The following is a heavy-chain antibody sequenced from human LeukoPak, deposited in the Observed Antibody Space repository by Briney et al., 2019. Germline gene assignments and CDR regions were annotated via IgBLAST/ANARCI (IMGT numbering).Heavy chain of an antibody. D-gene: IGHD2-15*01. J-gene: IGHJ4*02. CDR2: ISGSGGST. Sequence: GGSLRLSCAASGFTFSSYAMSWVRQAPGKGLEWVSAISGSGGSTYYADSVKSRFTISRDNSKNTLYLQMNRLRAEDTAVYYCAKDGAPIVVVVAATRPPLDYWGQGTLVTVSS. CDR3: AKDGAPIVVVVAATRPPLDY. CDR1: GFTFSSYA. V-gene: IGHV3-23*01.